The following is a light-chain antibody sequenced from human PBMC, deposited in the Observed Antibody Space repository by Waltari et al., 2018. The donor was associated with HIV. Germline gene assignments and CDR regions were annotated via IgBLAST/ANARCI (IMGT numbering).Light chain of an antibody. Sequence: YVLPQPPSVPVAPGQPARITCGGNPIRTQSVHWYQQKPGQAPVLVVFYDVDRPSGIPERFSGSNSGNMAALTISRVEVGDEADYYCQVWDSGSEPAVLFGGGTKLTVL. CDR3: QVWDSGSEPAVL. J-gene: IGLJ3*02. CDR1: PIRTQS. CDR2: YDV. V-gene: IGLV3-21*02.